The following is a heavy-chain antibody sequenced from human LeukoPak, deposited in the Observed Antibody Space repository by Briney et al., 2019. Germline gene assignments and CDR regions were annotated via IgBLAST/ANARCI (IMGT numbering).Heavy chain of an antibody. V-gene: IGHV1-69*13. D-gene: IGHD3-3*01. J-gene: IGHJ4*02. CDR2: IIPIFGTA. Sequence: ASVKVSCKASGGTFSSYAISWVRQAPEQGLEWMGGIIPIFGTANYAQKFQGRVTITADESTSTAYMELSSLRSEDTAVYYCARGNREGFWAPFTDWGQGTLVTVSS. CDR1: GGTFSSYA. CDR3: ARGNREGFWAPFTD.